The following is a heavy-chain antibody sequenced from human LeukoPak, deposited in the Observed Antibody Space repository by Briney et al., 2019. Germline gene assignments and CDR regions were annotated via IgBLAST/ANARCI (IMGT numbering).Heavy chain of an antibody. CDR3: AELGITMIGGV. CDR2: ISYDGSNK. Sequence: GRSLRLSCAASGFTFSSYGMHWVRQAPGKGLEWVAVISYDGSNKYYADSVKGRFTTSRDNSKNTLYLQMNSLRAEDTAVYYCAELGITMIGGVWGKGTTVTISS. D-gene: IGHD3-10*02. CDR1: GFTFSSYG. V-gene: IGHV3-30*18. J-gene: IGHJ6*04.